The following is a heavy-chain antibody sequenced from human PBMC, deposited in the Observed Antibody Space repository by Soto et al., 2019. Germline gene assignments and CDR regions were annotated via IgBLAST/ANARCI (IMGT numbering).Heavy chain of an antibody. Sequence: ASVKVSCKASGYTFTSYGISWVRQAPGQGLEWMVCISAYNGNRNYAQKVQGRVTMTTDTSTNTAYMELRSLRSDDTAVYYCARDRVGATGDYWGQGTLVNVSS. CDR1: GYTFTSYG. CDR2: ISAYNGNR. D-gene: IGHD1-26*01. V-gene: IGHV1-18*01. CDR3: ARDRVGATGDY. J-gene: IGHJ4*02.